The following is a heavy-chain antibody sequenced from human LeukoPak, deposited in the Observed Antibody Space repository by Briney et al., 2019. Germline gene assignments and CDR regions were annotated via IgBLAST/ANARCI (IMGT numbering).Heavy chain of an antibody. CDR3: ARTFLGYYFYMDV. V-gene: IGHV4-59*01. Sequence: SETLSLTCTVSGGTTSSYYWSWIRQPPGKGLEWIGYIYYSGSTNYNPSLKSRVTISVDTSKNQFSLKLSSVTAADTAVYYCARTFLGYYFYMDVWGKGTTVTVSS. CDR2: IYYSGST. J-gene: IGHJ6*03. D-gene: IGHD3-3*02. CDR1: GGTTSSYY.